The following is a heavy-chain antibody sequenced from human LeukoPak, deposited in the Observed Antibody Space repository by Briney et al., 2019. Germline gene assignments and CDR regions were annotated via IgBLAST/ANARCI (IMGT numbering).Heavy chain of an antibody. J-gene: IGHJ6*03. CDR3: AKDGVLRFLEWSRIGYYYYKDV. D-gene: IGHD3-3*01. CDR2: ISYDGSNK. Sequence: GGSLRLSCAASGFTFRRYGMHWVRQAPGKGLEWVAVISYDGSNKYYADSVKGRFTISRDNAKNTLYLQMNSLRAEDTAVYYCAKDGVLRFLEWSRIGYYYYKDVWGKGTTVTVSS. CDR1: GFTFRRYG. V-gene: IGHV3-30*18.